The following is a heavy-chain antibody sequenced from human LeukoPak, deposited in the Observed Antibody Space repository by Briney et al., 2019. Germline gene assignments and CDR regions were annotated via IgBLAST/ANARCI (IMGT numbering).Heavy chain of an antibody. J-gene: IGHJ4*02. D-gene: IGHD2-2*01. V-gene: IGHV3-21*01. Sequence: GGSLRLSCAASRFTFSSYSMNWVRQAPGKGLEWVSSISSSSSYIYYAGSVKGRFTTSRDNAKNSLYLQMNSLRAEDTAVYYCARDPYCSSTSCSFDYWGQGTLVTVSS. CDR3: ARDPYCSSTSCSFDY. CDR1: RFTFSSYS. CDR2: ISSSSSYI.